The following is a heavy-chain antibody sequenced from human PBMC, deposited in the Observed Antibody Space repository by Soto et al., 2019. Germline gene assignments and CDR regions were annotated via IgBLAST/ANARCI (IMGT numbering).Heavy chain of an antibody. V-gene: IGHV1-18*04. J-gene: IGHJ6*01. CDR3: SRDIGSSLDGMYYYCGMDI. CDR2: ISAYKGNT. D-gene: IGHD6-13*01. CDR1: SYPFTSYG. Sequence: SLKFHWNVCSYPFTSYGISGVRQAPGTGLEWIGWISAYKGNTNYAQNLQGIVTMTTDTSTSTAYMELTSLRSDDTAVYDCSRDIGSSLDGMYYYCGMDIWGQVTTVTVSS.